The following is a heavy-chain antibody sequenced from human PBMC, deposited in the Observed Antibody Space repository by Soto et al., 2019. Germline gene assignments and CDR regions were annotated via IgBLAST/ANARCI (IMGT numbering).Heavy chain of an antibody. J-gene: IGHJ4*02. CDR2: INSDGSTT. V-gene: IGHV3-74*01. Sequence: GGSLRLSCAASGFTFSSYWMHWVRQAPGKGLVWVSRINSDGSTTNYADSVKGRFTISRDNAKNALYLQMNSLRVEDTAVYYCARHETLHGDYDYWGQGTLVTVSS. CDR3: ARHETLHGDYDY. D-gene: IGHD4-17*01. CDR1: GFTFSSYW.